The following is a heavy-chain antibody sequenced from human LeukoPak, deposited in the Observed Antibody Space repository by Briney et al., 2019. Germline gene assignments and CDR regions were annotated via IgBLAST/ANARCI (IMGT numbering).Heavy chain of an antibody. CDR2: ISSSSSTI. CDR1: GFTFSSYS. J-gene: IGHJ4*02. D-gene: IGHD3-16*02. Sequence: GGSLRLSCAASGFTFSSYSMTWVRQAPGKGLEWVSYISSSSSTIYYADSVKGRFTISRDNAKNSLYLQMNSLRAEDTAVYYCARVRLRLGELSLHFDYWGQGTLVTVSS. V-gene: IGHV3-48*01. CDR3: ARVRLRLGELSLHFDY.